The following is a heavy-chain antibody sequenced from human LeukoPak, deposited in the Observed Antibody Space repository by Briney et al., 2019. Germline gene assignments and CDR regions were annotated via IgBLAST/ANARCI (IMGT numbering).Heavy chain of an antibody. J-gene: IGHJ4*02. V-gene: IGHV3-21*01. Sequence: GRSLRLSCAASGFTFSSYSMNWAGQAPGKGLEWVSSISSSSSYIYYADSVKGRFTISRDNAKNSLYLQMNTLRAEDTAVYYCARVLSGYVDYWGQGALVTVSS. D-gene: IGHD2-15*01. CDR3: ARVLSGYVDY. CDR1: GFTFSSYS. CDR2: ISSSSSYI.